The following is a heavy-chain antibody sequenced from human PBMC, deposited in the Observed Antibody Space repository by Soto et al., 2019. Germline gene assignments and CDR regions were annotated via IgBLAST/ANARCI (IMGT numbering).Heavy chain of an antibody. CDR1: GYTFTSYY. J-gene: IGHJ4*02. CDR3: ARPNFSSGWVVSYDY. D-gene: IGHD6-19*01. Sequence: ASVKVSCKASGYTFTSYYMHWVRQAPGQGLEWMGIINPSGGSTSYAQKFQGRVTMTRDASTSTVYMELSSLRSEDTAVYYCARPNFSSGWVVSYDYWGQGXLVTVYS. V-gene: IGHV1-46*01. CDR2: INPSGGST.